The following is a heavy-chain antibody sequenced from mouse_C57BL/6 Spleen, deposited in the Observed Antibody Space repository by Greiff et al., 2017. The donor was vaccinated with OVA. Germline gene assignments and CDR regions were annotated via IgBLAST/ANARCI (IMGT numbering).Heavy chain of an antibody. Sequence: QVQLQQSGAELVRPGASVTLSCKASGYTFTDYEMHWVKQTPLHGLDWIGAIDPVTGGTAYNQKFKGKAILTADKSSSTAYMVLRSLTSEDSAVYYCTRNATVSWGQGTTLTVSS. D-gene: IGHD1-1*01. V-gene: IGHV1-15*01. CDR1: GYTFTDYE. CDR3: TRNATVS. CDR2: IDPVTGGT. J-gene: IGHJ2*01.